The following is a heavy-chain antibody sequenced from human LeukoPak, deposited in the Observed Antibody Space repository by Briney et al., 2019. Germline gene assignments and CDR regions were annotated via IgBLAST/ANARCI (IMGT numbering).Heavy chain of an antibody. CDR1: VGTVTSYA. CDR2: IIPIFGTA. Sequence: SSVKVSCTASVGTVTSYAISWVRQATGQQLEWMVGIIPIFGTAKYAQKFQGRVTITKDESTNTAYMELSSLRSEDTAVYYCAGTGTTGSYYYYMDVWGKGTTVTVSS. CDR3: AGTGTTGSYYYYMDV. J-gene: IGHJ6*03. D-gene: IGHD1-7*01. V-gene: IGHV1-69*05.